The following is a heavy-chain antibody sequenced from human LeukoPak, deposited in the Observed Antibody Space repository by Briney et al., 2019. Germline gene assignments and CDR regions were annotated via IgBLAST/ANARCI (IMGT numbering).Heavy chain of an antibody. CDR2: ISYDGNNK. V-gene: IGHV3-30*03. J-gene: IGHJ4*02. CDR3: ARERSDWSFDY. D-gene: IGHD3-9*01. Sequence: GGSLRLSCAASGFTFSSYGMHWVRQAPGKGLEGVAIISYDGNNKYYVDSVKGRFTISRDNSKNTLYLQMNSLRTEDTAVYYCARERSDWSFDYWGQGTLVTVSS. CDR1: GFTFSSYG.